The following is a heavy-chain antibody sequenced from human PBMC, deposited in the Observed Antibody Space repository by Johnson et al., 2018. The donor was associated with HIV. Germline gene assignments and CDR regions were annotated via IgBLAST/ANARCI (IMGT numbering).Heavy chain of an antibody. CDR1: GFTFSSYG. Sequence: VQLVESGGGVVQPGRSLRLSCAASGFTFSSYGMHWVRQAPGKGLEWVAFIRYDGSNKYYADSVKGRFTISRDNSKNTLYLQMNSLRAEDTAVYYCARGFLTGTPSDAFDIWGQGTMVTVSS. V-gene: IGHV3-30*02. CDR3: ARGFLTGTPSDAFDI. D-gene: IGHD1-1*01. CDR2: IRYDGSNK. J-gene: IGHJ3*02.